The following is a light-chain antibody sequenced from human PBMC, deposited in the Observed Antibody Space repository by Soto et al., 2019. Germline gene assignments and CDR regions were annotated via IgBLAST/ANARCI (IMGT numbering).Light chain of an antibody. Sequence: QSVLTQPASVSGSPGQSITISCTGTSSDVGSYNLVSWYQQHPGKAPKLMIYEGSKRPSGVSNRFSGSKSGNTASLTISGRQAEDEADYYCCSYAGSSTFDVWVFGGGTKLTVL. CDR2: EGS. CDR1: SSDVGSYNL. J-gene: IGLJ3*02. V-gene: IGLV2-23*03. CDR3: CSYAGSSTFDVWV.